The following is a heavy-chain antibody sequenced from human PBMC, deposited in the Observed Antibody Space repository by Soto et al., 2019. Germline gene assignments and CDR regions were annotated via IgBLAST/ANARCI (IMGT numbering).Heavy chain of an antibody. Sequence: SETLSLTCAVSGGSISSGGYYWSWIRQHSGKGLVWIGFIYYCGCTYYNPSLKSRVTISVDTSKNQFSLKLSSVTAADTAVYYCARERASDNWFDPWGQGTLVTVSS. CDR2: IYYCGCT. D-gene: IGHD3-10*01. V-gene: IGHV4-31*11. CDR3: ARERASDNWFDP. CDR1: GGSISSGGYY. J-gene: IGHJ5*02.